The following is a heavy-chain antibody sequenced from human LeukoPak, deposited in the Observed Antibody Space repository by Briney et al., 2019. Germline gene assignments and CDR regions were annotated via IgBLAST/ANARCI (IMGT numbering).Heavy chain of an antibody. CDR3: ARDGERVDKSIGPAADYYYYMDV. D-gene: IGHD2-2*01. CDR2: IYTSGST. V-gene: IGHV4-4*07. Sequence: PSETLSLTCTVSGGSISSYYWSWIRQPAGKGLEWIGRIYTSGSTNYNPSLKSRVTMSVDTSKNQFSLKLSSVTAADTAVYYCARDGERVDKSIGPAADYYYYMDVWGKGTTVTVSS. J-gene: IGHJ6*03. CDR1: GGSISSYY.